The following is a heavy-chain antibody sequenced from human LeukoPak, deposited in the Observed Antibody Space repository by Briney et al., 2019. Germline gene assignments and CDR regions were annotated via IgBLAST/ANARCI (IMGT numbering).Heavy chain of an antibody. Sequence: PGRSLRLSCAASGSTFSSYAMHWVRQAPGKGLEWVAVTSSDGSIKYYADSVKGRFTISRDNSKNTLYLQMNSLRGEDTGVYYCARDPVPATARHFDYWGQGTLVTVSS. CDR3: ARDPVPATARHFDY. V-gene: IGHV3-30-3*01. CDR1: GSTFSSYA. D-gene: IGHD1-1*01. J-gene: IGHJ4*02. CDR2: TSSDGSIK.